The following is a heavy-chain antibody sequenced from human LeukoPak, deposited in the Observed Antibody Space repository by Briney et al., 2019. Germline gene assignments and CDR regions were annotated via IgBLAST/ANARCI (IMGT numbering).Heavy chain of an antibody. CDR3: ARGSSSWYYFDY. J-gene: IGHJ4*02. CDR1: GFTFSSYS. CDR2: ISSSSSYI. D-gene: IGHD6-13*01. Sequence: TSGGSLRLSCAASGFTFSSYSMNWVRQAPGKGLEWVSFISSSSSYIYYADSVKGRFTISRDNAKNSLYLQMNSLRAEDTAVYYCARGSSSWYYFDYWGQGTLVTVSS. V-gene: IGHV3-21*01.